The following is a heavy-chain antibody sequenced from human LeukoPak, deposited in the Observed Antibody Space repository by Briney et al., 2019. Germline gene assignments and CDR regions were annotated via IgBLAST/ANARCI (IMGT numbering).Heavy chain of an antibody. CDR3: AGVRDDYFDY. Sequence: GGSLRLSCAASGFTVSSNYMSWVRQAPGQGLEWVSVIYSGGSTYYADPVKGRFTISRDNSKNTLYLQMNSLRAEDTAVYYCAGVRDDYFDYWGQRTLVSVPS. D-gene: IGHD3-3*01. CDR2: IYSGGST. V-gene: IGHV3-66*01. J-gene: IGHJ4*02. CDR1: GFTVSSNY.